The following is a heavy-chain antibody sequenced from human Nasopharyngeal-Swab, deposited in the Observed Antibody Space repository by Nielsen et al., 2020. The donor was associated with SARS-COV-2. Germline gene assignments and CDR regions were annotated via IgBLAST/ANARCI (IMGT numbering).Heavy chain of an antibody. J-gene: IGHJ4*02. CDR3: ASRIFSPSYY. V-gene: IGHV3-74*01. CDR2: INSDGSTT. D-gene: IGHD3-10*01. Sequence: GESLKISCAASGFTLSNYWTHWVRQAPGKGLAWVALINSDGSTTSYADSVKGRFTISRDDGKNTLSLEMNRLRGEDTAIYYCASRIFSPSYYWGQGTLVTVSS. CDR1: GFTLSNYW.